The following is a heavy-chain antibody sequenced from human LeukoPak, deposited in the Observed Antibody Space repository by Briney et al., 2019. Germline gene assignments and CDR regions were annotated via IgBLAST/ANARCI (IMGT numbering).Heavy chain of an antibody. Sequence: GGSLRLSCAASGFTFSLYSMNWVRQAPGKGLEWVSYITSGSSTTYYADSVRGRFTISRDNAKNSLFLQMNSLRAEDTAVYYCARDGGGDYWGQGTLVTVSS. CDR2: ITSGSSTT. CDR3: ARDGGGDY. V-gene: IGHV3-48*01. J-gene: IGHJ4*02. D-gene: IGHD3-16*01. CDR1: GFTFSLYS.